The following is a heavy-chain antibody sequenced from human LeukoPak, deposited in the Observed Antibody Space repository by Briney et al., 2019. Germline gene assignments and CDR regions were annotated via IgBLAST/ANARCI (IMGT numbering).Heavy chain of an antibody. J-gene: IGHJ4*02. CDR1: GGSFSGYY. CDR3: ASNGPLLSDTSRYYFDS. CDR2: INHSGTT. V-gene: IGHV4-34*01. Sequence: PSETLSLTCAVCGGSFSGYYWSWVRQPPGKGLEWIGEINHSGTTNYNPSLKSRLTISVDTAKNQFSLNLSSLTAADTAVYYCASNGPLLSDTSRYYFDSWGQGTLVTVSS. D-gene: IGHD3-22*01.